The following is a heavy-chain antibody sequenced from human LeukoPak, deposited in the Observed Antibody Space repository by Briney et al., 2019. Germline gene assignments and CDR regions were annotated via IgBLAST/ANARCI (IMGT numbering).Heavy chain of an antibody. D-gene: IGHD1-26*01. CDR2: ISSNGGST. CDR3: AREIVGATHAFDI. J-gene: IGHJ3*02. V-gene: IGHV3-64*01. CDR1: GFTFSSYA. Sequence: GGSLRLSCAASGFTFSSYAMHWVRQAPGKGLEYVSAISSNGGSTYYANSVKGRFTISRDNSKNTLYLQMGSLRAEDMAVYYCAREIVGATHAFDIWGQGTMVTVSS.